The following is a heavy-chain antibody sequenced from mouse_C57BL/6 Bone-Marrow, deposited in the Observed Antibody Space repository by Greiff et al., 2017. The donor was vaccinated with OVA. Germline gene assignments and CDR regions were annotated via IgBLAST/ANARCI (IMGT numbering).Heavy chain of an antibody. CDR3: ARHGDYGSFFDY. D-gene: IGHD1-1*01. J-gene: IGHJ2*01. CDR2: ISSGGSYT. V-gene: IGHV5-6*02. Sequence: DVMLVESGGDLVKPGGSLKLSCAASGFTFSSYGMSWVRQTPDKRLEWVATISSGGSYTYYPDSVKGRFTISRDNAKNTLHLQMSSLKSEDTAMYYCARHGDYGSFFDYWGQGTTLTVSS. CDR1: GFTFSSYG.